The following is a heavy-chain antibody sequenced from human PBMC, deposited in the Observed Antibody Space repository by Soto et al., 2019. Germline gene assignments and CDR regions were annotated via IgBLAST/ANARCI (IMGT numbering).Heavy chain of an antibody. J-gene: IGHJ4*02. D-gene: IGHD1-26*01. Sequence: WTWIRQSPGKGLEWIGQINHSGSTTYNPSLKSRVTISLATSKNQFSLELSSVTAADTAVYYCARGLFSENYYSGGWYYFDYWGQGTLATVSS. V-gene: IGHV4-34*01. CDR3: ARGLFSENYYSGGWYYFDY. CDR2: INHSGST.